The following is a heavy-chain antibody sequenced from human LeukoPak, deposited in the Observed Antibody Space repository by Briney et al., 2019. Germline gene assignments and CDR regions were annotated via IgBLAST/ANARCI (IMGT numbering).Heavy chain of an antibody. V-gene: IGHV4-38-2*02. D-gene: IGHD4-17*01. CDR2: IYHSGNT. CDR3: ARLSNDYGDYEGHY. Sequence: SETLSLTCTVSGYSISSGYSWGWIRQPPGKGLEWIGSIYHSGNTYYNPSLKRRVTISVDTSKNQFSLRLSSVTPADTAIHYCARLSNDYGDYEGHYWGQGTLVTVSP. J-gene: IGHJ4*02. CDR1: GYSISSGYS.